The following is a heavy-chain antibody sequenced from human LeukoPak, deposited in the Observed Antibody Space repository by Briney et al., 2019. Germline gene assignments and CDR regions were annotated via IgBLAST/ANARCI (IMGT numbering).Heavy chain of an antibody. CDR2: IYTSGST. CDR3: ARHLSGSYYNPWFDP. D-gene: IGHD3-10*01. J-gene: IGHJ5*02. V-gene: IGHV4-4*09. CDR1: GGSISSYY. Sequence: SETLSFTCNASGGSISSYYWSWIRQPPGKGLEWIGYIYTSGSTNYNPSLKSRVTISVDTSKNQFSLKLSSVTAADTAVYYCARHLSGSYYNPWFDPWGQGTLVTVSS.